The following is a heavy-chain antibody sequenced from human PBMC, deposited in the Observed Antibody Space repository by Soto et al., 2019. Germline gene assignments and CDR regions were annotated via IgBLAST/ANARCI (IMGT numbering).Heavy chain of an antibody. CDR3: ARLVPAASGDYYYYMDA. V-gene: IGHV4-59*08. CDR1: GGSISSYY. J-gene: IGHJ6*03. CDR2: IYYSGST. Sequence: PSETLSLTCTVSGGSISSYYWSWIRQPPGKGLEWIGYIYYSGSTNHNPSLKSRVTISVDTSKNLFSLKLSSVTAADTAVYYCARLVPAASGDYYYYMDAWGKGTTVTVSS. D-gene: IGHD2-2*01.